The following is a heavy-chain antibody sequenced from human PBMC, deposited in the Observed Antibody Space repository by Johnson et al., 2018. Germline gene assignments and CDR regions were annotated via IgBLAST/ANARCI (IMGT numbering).Heavy chain of an antibody. CDR3: ARARDRANYMDV. J-gene: IGHJ6*03. CDR1: GFTFSDYY. CDR2: ITNSGSAT. V-gene: IGHV3-11*04. D-gene: IGHD2-15*01. Sequence: QVQLVESGGGLVEPGGSLRLSCEASGFTFSDYYMTWIRQAPGKGLEWFSYITNSGSATYYADSVKGRFTMSRDNAKNSLYLQMNSLRAEDTAVYYRARARDRANYMDVWGKGTTVTVSS.